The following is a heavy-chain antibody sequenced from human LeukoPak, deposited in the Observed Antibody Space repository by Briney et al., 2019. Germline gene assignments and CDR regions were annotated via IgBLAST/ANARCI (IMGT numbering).Heavy chain of an antibody. Sequence: PGGSLRLSCAASGFTFSSYSMNWVRQAPGKGLEWVSSISSSSSYIYYADSVKGRFTISRDNAKNSLYLQMNSLRAEDTAVYYCARGPLRTGAFDIWGQGTMVTVSS. V-gene: IGHV3-21*01. D-gene: IGHD1-14*01. J-gene: IGHJ3*02. CDR2: ISSSSSYI. CDR1: GFTFSSYS. CDR3: ARGPLRTGAFDI.